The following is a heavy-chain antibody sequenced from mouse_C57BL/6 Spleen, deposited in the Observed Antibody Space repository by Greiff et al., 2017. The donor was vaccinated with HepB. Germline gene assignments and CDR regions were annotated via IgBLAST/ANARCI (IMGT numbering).Heavy chain of an antibody. CDR3: ASYDGYYGGFAY. J-gene: IGHJ3*01. V-gene: IGHV1-69*01. CDR2: IDPSDSYT. Sequence: VQLQQPGAELVMPGASVKLSCKASGYTFTSYWMHWVKQRPGQGLEWIGEIDPSDSYTNYNQKFKGKSTLTVDKSSSTAYMQLSSLTSEDSAVYYCASYDGYYGGFAYWGQGTLVTVSA. D-gene: IGHD2-3*01. CDR1: GYTFTSYW.